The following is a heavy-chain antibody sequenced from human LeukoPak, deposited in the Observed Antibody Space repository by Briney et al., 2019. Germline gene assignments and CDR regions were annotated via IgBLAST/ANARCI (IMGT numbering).Heavy chain of an antibody. J-gene: IGHJ5*02. CDR2: IYYSGST. D-gene: IGHD2-8*01. CDR1: GGSISSSSYY. Sequence: SETLSLTCTVSGGSISSSSYYWGWIRQPPGKGLEWIGSIYYSGSTYYNPSLKSRVTISVNTSKNQLSLKLSSVTAADTAVYYCARHRPERLLIKYTWFDPWGQGTLVTVSS. CDR3: ARHRPERLLIKYTWFDP. V-gene: IGHV4-39*01.